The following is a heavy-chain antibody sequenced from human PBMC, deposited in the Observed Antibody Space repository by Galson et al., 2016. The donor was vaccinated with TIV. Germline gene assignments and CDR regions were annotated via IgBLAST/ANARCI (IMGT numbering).Heavy chain of an antibody. CDR3: ASPFPGGDDFWSAYYDAFDV. Sequence: ETLSLTCEVYGGSFNRYYWTWIRQPPGKGLEWIGQINHRGSTKYDPSLNSRVTISVDTSKNQFSLKMTSMTAADTAVYYCASPFPGGDDFWSAYYDAFDVWGQGTMVTVSS. CDR1: GGSFNRYY. J-gene: IGHJ3*01. V-gene: IGHV4-34*01. CDR2: INHRGST. D-gene: IGHD3-3*01.